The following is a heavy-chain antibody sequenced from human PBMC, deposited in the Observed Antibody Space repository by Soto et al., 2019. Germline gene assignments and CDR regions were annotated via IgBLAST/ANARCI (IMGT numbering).Heavy chain of an antibody. CDR2: IIPIFGTA. J-gene: IGHJ3*02. D-gene: IGHD2-15*01. CDR1: GGTFSSYA. V-gene: IGHV1-69*13. Sequence: SVKVSCKASGGTFSSYAISWVRQAPGQGLEWMGGIIPIFGTANYAQKFQGRVTITADESTSTAYMELSSLRSEDTTVYYCARDDPVVAATPGAFDIWGQGTMVTVSS. CDR3: ARDDPVVAATPGAFDI.